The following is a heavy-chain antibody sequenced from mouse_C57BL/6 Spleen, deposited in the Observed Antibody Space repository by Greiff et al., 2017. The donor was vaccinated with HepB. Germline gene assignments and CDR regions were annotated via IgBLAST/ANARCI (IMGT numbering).Heavy chain of an antibody. D-gene: IGHD1-1*01. CDR1: GFTFSDYY. Sequence: EVKLVESGGGLVQPGGSLKLSCAASGFTFSDYYMYWVRQTPEKRLEWVAYISNGGGSTYYPDTVKGRFTISRDNAKNTLYLQMSRLKSEDTAMYYCARHYYYGSSYGFDYWGQGTTLTVSS. J-gene: IGHJ2*01. CDR3: ARHYYYGSSYGFDY. CDR2: ISNGGGST. V-gene: IGHV5-12*01.